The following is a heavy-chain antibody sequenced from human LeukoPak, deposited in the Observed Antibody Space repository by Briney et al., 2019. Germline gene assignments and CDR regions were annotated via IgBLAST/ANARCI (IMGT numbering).Heavy chain of an antibody. V-gene: IGHV3-11*05. CDR2: ISSSSHYT. CDR3: VTETTEGAKDY. Sequence: GGSLRLTCAASGFTFSSYAMSWVRQAPGKGLAWVSYISSSSHYTNYEASVRGRFIISRDNARDSVYLQMNSLRVEDTAIYYCVTETTEGAKDYWGQGTLVTVSS. J-gene: IGHJ4*02. CDR1: GFTFSSYA. D-gene: IGHD1-14*01.